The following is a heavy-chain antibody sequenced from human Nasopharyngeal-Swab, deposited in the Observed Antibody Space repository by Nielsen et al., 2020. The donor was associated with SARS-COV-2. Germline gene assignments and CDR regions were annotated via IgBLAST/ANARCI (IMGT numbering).Heavy chain of an antibody. J-gene: IGHJ6*02. D-gene: IGHD3-10*01. CDR3: ARDHFRDYYKRYYYGMDV. V-gene: IGHV3-11*05. CDR2: ISSSSSYT. CDR1: GFTFSDYY. Sequence: GGSLRLSCSASGFTFSDYYMSWIRQAPGKGLAWVSYISSSSSYTNYADSVKGRFTISRDNAKNSLYLQMNSLRAEDTAVSYCARDHFRDYYKRYYYGMDVWGQGTTVTVSS.